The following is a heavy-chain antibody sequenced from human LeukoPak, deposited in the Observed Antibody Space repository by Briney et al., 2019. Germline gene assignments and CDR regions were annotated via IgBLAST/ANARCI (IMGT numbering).Heavy chain of an antibody. CDR3: ARDQAAVAGSP. CDR1: GYTFTGYY. CDR2: INPNSGGT. D-gene: IGHD6-19*01. J-gene: IGHJ5*02. Sequence: ASVKASCKASGYTFTGYYMHWVRQAPGQGLEWMGRINPNSGGTNYAQKFQGRVTMTRDTSISTAYMELSRLRSDDTAVYYCARDQAAVAGSPWGQGTLVTVSS. V-gene: IGHV1-2*06.